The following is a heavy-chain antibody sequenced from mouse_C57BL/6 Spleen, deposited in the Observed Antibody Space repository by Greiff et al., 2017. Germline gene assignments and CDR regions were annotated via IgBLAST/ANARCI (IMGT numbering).Heavy chain of an antibody. CDR1: GFTFSDYG. V-gene: IGHV5-17*01. CDR3: ARKYYDYDEYYFDY. J-gene: IGHJ2*01. CDR2: ISSGSSTI. D-gene: IGHD2-4*01. Sequence: VQLQQSGGGLVKPGGSLKLSCAASGFTFSDYGMHWVRQAPEKGLEWVAYISSGSSTIYYADTVKGRFTISRDDAKNTLFLQMTSLRSEDTAMYYCARKYYDYDEYYFDYWGQGTTLTVSS.